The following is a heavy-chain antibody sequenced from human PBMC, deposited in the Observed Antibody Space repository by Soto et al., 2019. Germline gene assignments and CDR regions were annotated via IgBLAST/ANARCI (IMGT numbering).Heavy chain of an antibody. D-gene: IGHD3-10*01. J-gene: IGHJ6*02. Sequence: QVQLVQSGAEVKKPGSSVKVSCKASGGTFSSYAISWVRQAPGQGLEWMGGIIPILGTANYAQKLQGRVTITPGERKRPGDMVLSSLKSEDAAVYYCARGGSHGELLHYYYGRDVWGLVTTVTVSS. CDR3: ARGGSHGELLHYYYGRDV. V-gene: IGHV1-69*05. CDR2: IIPILGTA. CDR1: GGTFSSYA.